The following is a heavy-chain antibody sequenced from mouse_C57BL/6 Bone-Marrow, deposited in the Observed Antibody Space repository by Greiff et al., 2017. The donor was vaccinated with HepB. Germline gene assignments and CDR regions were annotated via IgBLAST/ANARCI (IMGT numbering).Heavy chain of an antibody. Sequence: VQLQESGAELARPGASVKLSCKASGYTFTSYGISWVKQRTGQGLEWIGEIYPRSGNTYYNEKFKGKATLTADKSSSTAYMELRSLTSEDSAVYFCARGDGYSFAYWGQGTLVTVSA. V-gene: IGHV1-81*01. CDR2: IYPRSGNT. CDR3: ARGDGYSFAY. J-gene: IGHJ3*01. CDR1: GYTFTSYG. D-gene: IGHD2-3*01.